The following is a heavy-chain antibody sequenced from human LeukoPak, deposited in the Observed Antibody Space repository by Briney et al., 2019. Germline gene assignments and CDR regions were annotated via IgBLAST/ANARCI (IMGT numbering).Heavy chain of an antibody. J-gene: IGHJ5*02. CDR1: GFTFSRYA. CDR2: IEASGGST. V-gene: IGHV3-23*01. D-gene: IGHD6-19*01. Sequence: GGSLRLSCAASGFTFSRYAMTGVRQAPGRGLEWVSSIEASGGSTDYADSVKGLFTISRNNSNNTFFLQMNTLRAADTAVYYCAKGSGSGWYGWFAPWGQGTLVTVS. CDR3: AKGSGSGWYGWFAP.